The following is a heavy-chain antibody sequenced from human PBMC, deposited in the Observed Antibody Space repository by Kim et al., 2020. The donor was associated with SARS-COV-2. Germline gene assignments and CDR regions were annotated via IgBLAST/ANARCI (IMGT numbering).Heavy chain of an antibody. V-gene: IGHV3-7*01. CDR2: SDK. CDR3: ASGVSTNDY. D-gene: IGHD3-10*01. J-gene: IGHJ4*02. Sequence: SDKEFVAAVKGRFSISRDNAKNSLYLQMSSLRAEDTAVYYCASGVSTNDYWGQGTLVTVSS.